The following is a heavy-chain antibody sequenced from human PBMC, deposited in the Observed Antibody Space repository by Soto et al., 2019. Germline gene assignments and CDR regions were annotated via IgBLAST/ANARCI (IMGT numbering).Heavy chain of an antibody. Sequence: SYAASGFTCDDYIMHWVLQTPGKGLEWVSLISWDGGSTYYADSVKGRFTISRDNSKNSLYLQMNSLRTEDTALYYCAKDLYSGYGGVLHYGMDVWGQGTTVTVSS. V-gene: IGHV3-43*01. CDR1: GFTCDDYI. CDR3: AKDLYSGYGGVLHYGMDV. J-gene: IGHJ6*02. CDR2: ISWDGGST. D-gene: IGHD5-12*01.